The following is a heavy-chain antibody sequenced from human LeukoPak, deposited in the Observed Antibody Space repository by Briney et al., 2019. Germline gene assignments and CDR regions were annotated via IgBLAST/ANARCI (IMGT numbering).Heavy chain of an antibody. J-gene: IGHJ4*02. Sequence: KPSETLSLTCTVSGGSISSGSYYWSWIRQPAGKGLEWIERIYTSGSTNYNPSLKSRVTISVDTSKNQFSLKLSSVTAADTAVYYCAREFGSSGYYFWSYYFDYWGQGTLVTVSS. CDR1: GGSISSGSYY. D-gene: IGHD3-22*01. CDR3: AREFGSSGYYFWSYYFDY. CDR2: IYTSGST. V-gene: IGHV4-61*02.